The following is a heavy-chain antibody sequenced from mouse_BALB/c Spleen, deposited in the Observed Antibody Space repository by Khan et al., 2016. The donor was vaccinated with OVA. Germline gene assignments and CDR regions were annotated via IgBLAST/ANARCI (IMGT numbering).Heavy chain of an antibody. V-gene: IGHV1-7*01. D-gene: IGHD1-1*01. Sequence: QVQLKESGAELAKPEASVKMSCKASGYTFTSYWMPWVKQRPGQVLEWIGYINPSIDYTEYNQKFKDKATLIADKSSSTAYMQLTSLTSEDSAVYSGENHVSSSAGITYWGKGTLVTVSA. J-gene: IGHJ3*01. CDR2: INPSIDYT. CDR3: ENHVSSSAGITY. CDR1: GYTFTSYW.